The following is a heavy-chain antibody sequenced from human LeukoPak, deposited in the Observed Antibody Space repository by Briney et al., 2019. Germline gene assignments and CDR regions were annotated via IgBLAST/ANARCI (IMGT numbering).Heavy chain of an antibody. CDR1: GFTFSSYG. Sequence: PGGSLRLSCAASGFTFSSYGMHWVRQAPGKGLEWVAVIPYDGGNKYYADSVKGRFTISRDNAKNSLYLQMNSLRAEDTALYYCASQRSPRTPSDYWGQGTLVTVSS. CDR3: ASQRSPRTPSDY. CDR2: IPYDGGNK. J-gene: IGHJ4*02. V-gene: IGHV3-30*03. D-gene: IGHD4-23*01.